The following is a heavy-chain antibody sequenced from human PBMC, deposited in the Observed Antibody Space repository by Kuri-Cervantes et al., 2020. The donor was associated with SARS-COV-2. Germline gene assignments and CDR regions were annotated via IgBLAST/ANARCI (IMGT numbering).Heavy chain of an antibody. V-gene: IGHV1-46*01. D-gene: IGHD7-27*01. CDR1: GYTFITHY. Sequence: ASVKVSCKTSGYTFITHYIHWVRQAPGQGLEWMGVIDPSGGGTTYAQNFQGRVTMTRDTSTSTVYMELSSLRSEDSAVYYCARARLGGAFDIWGQGTMVTVSS. J-gene: IGHJ3*02. CDR3: ARARLGGAFDI. CDR2: IDPSGGGT.